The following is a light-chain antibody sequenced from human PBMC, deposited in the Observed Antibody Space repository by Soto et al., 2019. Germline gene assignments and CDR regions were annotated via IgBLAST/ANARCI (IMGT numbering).Light chain of an antibody. V-gene: IGKV3-20*01. CDR3: QQSGDSPPSYS. CDR2: GTS. CDR1: QSVNSRY. Sequence: EIVLTQSPGTLSLFPGERATLSCRASQSVNSRYLAWYQQNPGQAPRLLIYGTSTRATGIPDRFSGSGSGTGCTLTISRLEPEDFGVYCRQQSGDSPPSYSFGQGTKGEIK. J-gene: IGKJ2*01.